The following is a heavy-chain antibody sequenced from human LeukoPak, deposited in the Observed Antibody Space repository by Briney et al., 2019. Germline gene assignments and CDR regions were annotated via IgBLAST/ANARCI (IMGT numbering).Heavy chain of an antibody. CDR2: INPNSGGT. Sequence: GASVKVSCKASGYTFTGYYMHWVRQAPGQGLEWMGWINPNSGGTNYAQKFQGWVTMTRDTSISTAYMELSRLRSDDTAVYYCARGHYYDSSGYLASYYFDYWGQGTLVTVSS. CDR1: GYTFTGYY. V-gene: IGHV1-2*04. D-gene: IGHD3-22*01. J-gene: IGHJ4*02. CDR3: ARGHYYDSSGYLASYYFDY.